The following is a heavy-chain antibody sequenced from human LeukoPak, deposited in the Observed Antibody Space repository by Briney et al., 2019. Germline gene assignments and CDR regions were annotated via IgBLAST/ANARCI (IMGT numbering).Heavy chain of an antibody. D-gene: IGHD6-19*01. V-gene: IGHV3-23*01. Sequence: GGSLRLSCAASGFTFAGYSMTWARQAPGKGLEWVSSISSGGGTTYYADSVKGRFTISRDNSKNTLYLEMNSLRAEDTAVYYCATARSGWHYFDYWGQGTLVTVSS. CDR3: ATARSGWHYFDY. J-gene: IGHJ4*02. CDR2: ISSGGGTT. CDR1: GFTFAGYS.